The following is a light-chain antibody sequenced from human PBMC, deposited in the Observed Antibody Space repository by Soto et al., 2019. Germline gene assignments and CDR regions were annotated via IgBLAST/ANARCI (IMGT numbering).Light chain of an antibody. J-gene: IGKJ2*01. CDR2: AAS. CDR1: QSISSY. V-gene: IGKV1-39*01. CDR3: QQSYSTPYT. Sequence: DIQMTQSPSSLSSSVGDRVTITCRASQSISSYLNWYQQKPGKAPKLLIYAASSLQSGVPSRCSGSGSATDFTLTISSLQPEYFATYYGQQSYSTPYTFGQRTKLEIK.